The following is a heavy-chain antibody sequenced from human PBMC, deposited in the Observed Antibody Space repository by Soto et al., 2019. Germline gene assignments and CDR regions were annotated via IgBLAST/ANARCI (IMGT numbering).Heavy chain of an antibody. Sequence: QVQLVQSGAEVKKPGASVKVSCKASGYNFHSYGITWVRQAPGQGLEWLGWISAYNGETHSGQMLQGRVSLTIDIPTSTAYMELRSLRPDDTAVYYCARDLEESGDVWTGVGLYWGQGTRVTVSS. V-gene: IGHV1-18*01. CDR3: ARDLEESGDVWTGVGLY. D-gene: IGHD3-3*01. J-gene: IGHJ4*02. CDR2: ISAYNGET. CDR1: GYNFHSYG.